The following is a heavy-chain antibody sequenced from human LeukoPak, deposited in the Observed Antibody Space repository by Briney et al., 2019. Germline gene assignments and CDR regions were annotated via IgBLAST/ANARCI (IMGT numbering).Heavy chain of an antibody. D-gene: IGHD3-10*01. V-gene: IGHV1-8*01. CDR2: MNPNSGNT. Sequence: GASVKVSCKASGYTFTSYDINWVRQATGQGLEWMGWMNPNSGNTGYAQKFQGRVTMTRNTSISTAYMELSSLRSEDTAVYYCAMALGPMVRGVSDAFDTWGQGTMVTVSS. CDR1: GYTFTSYD. J-gene: IGHJ3*02. CDR3: AMALGPMVRGVSDAFDT.